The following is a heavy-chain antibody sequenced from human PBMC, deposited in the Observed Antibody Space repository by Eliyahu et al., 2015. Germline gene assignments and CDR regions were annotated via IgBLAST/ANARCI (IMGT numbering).Heavy chain of an antibody. Sequence: QVRLVESGGGVVTPGXSLRLXCAXXGFPFXGYDMHWVRQAPGKGLEWVSTISWDGSDKYYAASVRGRFTISRDKSNSTLVLQINTLRDDDTAVYYCARDRRVWGSYRAIGYWGQGTLVSVSS. CDR2: ISWDGSDK. CDR3: ARDRRVWGSYRAIGY. J-gene: IGHJ4*02. V-gene: IGHV3-33*05. D-gene: IGHD3-16*02. CDR1: GFPFXGYD.